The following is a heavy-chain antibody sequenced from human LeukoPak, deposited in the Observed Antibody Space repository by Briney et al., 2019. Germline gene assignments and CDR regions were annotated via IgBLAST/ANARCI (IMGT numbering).Heavy chain of an antibody. J-gene: IGHJ4*02. D-gene: IGHD1-14*01. CDR3: AKEGTYGRYYFDY. CDR1: GFTFDDYA. V-gene: IGHV3-9*03. Sequence: GRSLRLSCAASGFTFDDYAMHWVRQAPGKGLEWVSGISWNNGSIGYADSVKGRFTISRDNAKNSLYLQMNSLRAEDMALYYCAKEGTYGRYYFDYWGQGTLVTVSS. CDR2: ISWNNGSI.